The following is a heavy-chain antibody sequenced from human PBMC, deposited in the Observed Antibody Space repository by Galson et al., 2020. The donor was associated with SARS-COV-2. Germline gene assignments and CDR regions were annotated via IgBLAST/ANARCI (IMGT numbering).Heavy chain of an antibody. CDR2: IYPGDSDT. CDR1: GYSFTSYW. Sequence: KIGESLKISCKGSGYSFTSYWIGWVRQMPGKGLEWMGIIYPGDSDTRYSPSFQGQVTISADKSISTAYLQWSSLKASDTAMYYCARMMAGTSSGWYFDLWGRGTLVTVSS. J-gene: IGHJ2*01. CDR3: ARMMAGTSSGWYFDL. D-gene: IGHD6-19*01. V-gene: IGHV5-51*01.